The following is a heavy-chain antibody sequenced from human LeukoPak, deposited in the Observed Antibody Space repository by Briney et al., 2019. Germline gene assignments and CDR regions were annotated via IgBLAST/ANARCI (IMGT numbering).Heavy chain of an antibody. Sequence: SETLSLTCAVYGGSFSGYYWSWIRQPPGKGLEWIGEINHSGSTNYNPSLKSRVTISVDTSKNQFSLKLSSVTAADTAVYYCARDRGSSRAEYFQHWGQGTLVTVSS. CDR2: INHSGST. V-gene: IGHV4-34*01. CDR1: GGSFSGYY. J-gene: IGHJ1*01. D-gene: IGHD6-6*01. CDR3: ARDRGSSRAEYFQH.